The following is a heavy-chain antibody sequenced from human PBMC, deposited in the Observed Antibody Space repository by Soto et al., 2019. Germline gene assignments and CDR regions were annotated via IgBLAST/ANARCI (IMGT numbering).Heavy chain of an antibody. D-gene: IGHD6-13*01. CDR1: GYNFTRFG. Sequence: QFQLVQSGAEVKKPGASVKVSCKASGYNFTRFGISWVRQAPGHGLEWMGWMGAHSGPTRQAQKFQGRLTMTTDASMNTAYMELRSLTSDDTALYYCGREGQLLAQKDYYQFCGMDVWGQGTTVIVSS. J-gene: IGHJ6*02. CDR3: GREGQLLAQKDYYQFCGMDV. CDR2: MGAHSGPT. V-gene: IGHV1-18*01.